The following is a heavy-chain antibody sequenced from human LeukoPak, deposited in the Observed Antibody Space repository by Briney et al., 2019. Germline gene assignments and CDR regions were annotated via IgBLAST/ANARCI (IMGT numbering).Heavy chain of an antibody. CDR3: ATVAPQHDY. V-gene: IGHV3-7*03. J-gene: IGHJ4*02. Sequence: QRGGSLRLSCAASGFTFSRFWMSWVRQAPGKGLEWVATIKEDGSGKYYVSSVRGRFTVSRDNAWDSLYLQMNSLRAEDTAVYYCATVAPQHDYWGQGTVVTVSS. CDR1: GFTFSRFW. CDR2: IKEDGSGK.